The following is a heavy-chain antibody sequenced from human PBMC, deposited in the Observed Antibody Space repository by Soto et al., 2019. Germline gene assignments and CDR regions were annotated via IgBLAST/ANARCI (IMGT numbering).Heavy chain of an antibody. J-gene: IGHJ6*02. CDR1: GFTFISYS. Sequence: GWSLRLSCAASGFTFISYSMNWVRQAPGKGLEWVSYISSSSSTIYYADSVKGRFTISRDNAKNSLYLQMNSLRDEDTAVYYCARGWGGQQLAYYYYYGMDVWGQGTTVTVSS. D-gene: IGHD6-13*01. CDR2: ISSSSSTI. V-gene: IGHV3-48*02. CDR3: ARGWGGQQLAYYYYYGMDV.